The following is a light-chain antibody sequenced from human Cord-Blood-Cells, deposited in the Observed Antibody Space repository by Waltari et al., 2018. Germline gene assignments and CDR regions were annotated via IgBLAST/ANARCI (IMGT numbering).Light chain of an antibody. CDR3: QQYNNWPPYT. CDR1: QSVSSN. CDR2: GAS. V-gene: IGKV3-15*01. Sequence: EIVITQSPATLSVSPGERAPLPCRASQSVSSNLAWYQQKPGQAPRLLIYGASTRATGIPARFSGSGSGTEFTLTISSLQSEDFAVYYCQQYNNWPPYTFGQGTKLEIK. J-gene: IGKJ2*01.